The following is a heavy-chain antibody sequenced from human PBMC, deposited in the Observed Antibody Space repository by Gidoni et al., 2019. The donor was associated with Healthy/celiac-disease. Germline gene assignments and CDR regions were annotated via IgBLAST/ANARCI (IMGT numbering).Heavy chain of an antibody. CDR1: GFTFSSSG. Sequence: QVQLVESGGGVVQPGRYLRLSCAASGFTFSSSGMTWVSQAPGKGLEWVAVIWYDGSNKYYADSVKGRFTISRDNSKNTLYLQMNSLRAEDTAVYYCAREGGSVVASNLNYYYGMDVWGQGTTVTVSS. V-gene: IGHV3-33*01. CDR2: IWYDGSNK. CDR3: AREGGSVVASNLNYYYGMDV. J-gene: IGHJ6*02. D-gene: IGHD2-15*01.